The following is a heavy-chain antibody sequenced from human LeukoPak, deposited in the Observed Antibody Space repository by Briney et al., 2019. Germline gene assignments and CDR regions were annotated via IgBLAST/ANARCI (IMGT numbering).Heavy chain of an antibody. CDR1: GASIRSGDYY. CDR3: ARDCSGGSCYGAFDI. Sequence: SQTLSLTCTVSGASIRSGDYYWSCIRQPPGKGVEWIGYIYDSGITYYNPCLKSRITISVDTSENRFSLKLSSVTATNTAVYYCARDCSGGSCYGAFDIWGQGTMVTVSS. D-gene: IGHD2-15*01. J-gene: IGHJ3*02. CDR2: IYDSGIT. V-gene: IGHV4-30-4*01.